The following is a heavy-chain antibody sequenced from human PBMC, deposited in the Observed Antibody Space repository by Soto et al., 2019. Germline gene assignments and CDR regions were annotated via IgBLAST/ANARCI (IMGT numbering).Heavy chain of an antibody. CDR1: GDSVSRCSYH. CDR3: AKVGWGGDS. CDR2: KPYTGSP. V-gene: IGHV4-61*01. Sequence: PSETLSLTCSVSGDSVSRCSYHWSWIRQPPGKGLEWIGFKPYTGSPDYNPSLKSRVVISIDRSKNQFSLKLSSVTATDTAVYFCAKVGWGGDSWGQGTLVTVSS. J-gene: IGHJ4*02. D-gene: IGHD7-27*01.